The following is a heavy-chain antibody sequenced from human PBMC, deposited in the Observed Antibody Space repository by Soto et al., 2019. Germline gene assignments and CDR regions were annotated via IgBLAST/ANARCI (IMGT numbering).Heavy chain of an antibody. D-gene: IGHD2-2*01. V-gene: IGHV1-18*01. CDR1: AYTFNSYG. CDR2: ISTYNGNS. Sequence: QVQLVQSGAEVKKPGASVKVSYKASAYTFNSYGISWVRQAPGQGLEWVGWISTYNGNSNYAQKYQGRVTMTTDTSTSTAYMELSSLRSDDTAVYYCARIADCSTTSCSFPSRFHVRGYYYYYGLDVWGQGTTVTVSS. J-gene: IGHJ6*02. CDR3: ARIADCSTTSCSFPSRFHVRGYYYYYGLDV.